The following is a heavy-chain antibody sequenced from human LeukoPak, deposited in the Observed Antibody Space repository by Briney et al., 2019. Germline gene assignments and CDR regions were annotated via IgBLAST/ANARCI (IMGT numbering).Heavy chain of an antibody. J-gene: IGHJ4*02. CDR3: ARENSGGSQDYYFDY. CDR2: IYYSGST. V-gene: IGHV4-39*02. D-gene: IGHD3-16*01. Sequence: PSETLSLTCTGSGGSISSSSYYWGWIRQPPGKGLEWIGSIYYSGSTYYNPSLKSRVTISVDTSKNQFSLKLSSVTAADTAVYYCARENSGGSQDYYFDYWGQGTLVTVSS. CDR1: GGSISSSSYY.